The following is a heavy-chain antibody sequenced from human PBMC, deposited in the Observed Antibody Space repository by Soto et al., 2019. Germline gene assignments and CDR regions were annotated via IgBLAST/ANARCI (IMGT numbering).Heavy chain of an antibody. CDR1: GFTFSSYY. J-gene: IGHJ4*02. CDR2: VNEDGSEK. CDR3: EKSGGAGSDY. V-gene: IGHV3-7*01. Sequence: GGSLRLSCAASGFTFSSYYMSWVRQAQGKGLEWVANVNEDGSEKYYVDSVKGRFTVSRDNAKNSLYLQMNSLRAEDTAVYYCEKSGGAGSDYWGQGTLVTVSS. D-gene: IGHD1-26*01.